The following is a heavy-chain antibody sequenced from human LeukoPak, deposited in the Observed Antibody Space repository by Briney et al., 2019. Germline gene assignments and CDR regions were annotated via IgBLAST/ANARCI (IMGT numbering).Heavy chain of an antibody. Sequence: TGGSLRLSCAASGFTFSSYGMHWVRQATGKGLEWVAFIRYDGSNKYYADSVKGRFTISSDNSKNTLYLQMTSLRAEDTAVYYCAKDPTYCSGGSCYSSVFYWGQGTLVTVSS. V-gene: IGHV3-30*02. CDR3: AKDPTYCSGGSCYSSVFY. CDR2: IRYDGSNK. D-gene: IGHD2-15*01. CDR1: GFTFSSYG. J-gene: IGHJ4*02.